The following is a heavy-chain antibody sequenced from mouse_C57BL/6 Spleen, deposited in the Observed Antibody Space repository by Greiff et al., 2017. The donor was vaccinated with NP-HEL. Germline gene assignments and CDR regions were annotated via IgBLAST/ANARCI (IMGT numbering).Heavy chain of an antibody. D-gene: IGHD3-2*02. CDR3: ARSPLTGRDSSGYYAMDY. CDR2: IDPSDSYT. Sequence: QVQLQQPGAELVMPGASVKLSCKASGYTFTSYWMHWVKQRPGQGLEWIGEIDPSDSYTNYNQKFKGKSTLTVDKSSSTAYMQLSSLTSEDSAVYYCARSPLTGRDSSGYYAMDYWGQGTSVTVSS. V-gene: IGHV1-69*01. J-gene: IGHJ4*01. CDR1: GYTFTSYW.